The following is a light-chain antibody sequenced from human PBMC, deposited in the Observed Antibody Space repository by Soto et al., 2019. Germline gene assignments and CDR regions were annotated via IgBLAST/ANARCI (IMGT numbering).Light chain of an antibody. J-gene: IGKJ5*01. CDR1: QSVSSS. CDR3: QQRSNWPPIT. V-gene: IGKV3-11*01. Sequence: IGFTQSPATLSLSPGERATLSCRASQSVSSSLAWYQQKPGQAPRLLIYDASNRATGIPARFSGSGSGTDFTLTISSLEPEDFAVYYCQQRSNWPPITFGQGTRLEIK. CDR2: DAS.